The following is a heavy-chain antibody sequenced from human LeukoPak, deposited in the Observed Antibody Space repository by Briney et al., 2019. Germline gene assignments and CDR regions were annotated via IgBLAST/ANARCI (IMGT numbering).Heavy chain of an antibody. CDR1: GFPFSAYT. J-gene: IGHJ4*02. D-gene: IGHD2-8*02. V-gene: IGHV3-21*01. Sequence: GGSLRLSCAASGFPFSAYTMNWVRQAPGKGLEWVSSISSSSSYIYYADSMKGRFTISRDNAKNSLFLQMNNLRAEDTAVYYCARDRRYFDTGGLGGPDYWGQGTLITVSS. CDR3: ARDRRYFDTGGLGGPDY. CDR2: ISSSSSYI.